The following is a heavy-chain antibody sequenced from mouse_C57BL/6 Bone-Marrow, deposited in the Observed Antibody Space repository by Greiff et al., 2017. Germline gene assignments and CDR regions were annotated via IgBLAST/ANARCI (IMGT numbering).Heavy chain of an antibody. D-gene: IGHD2-5*01. CDR3: ARGVYSNYGAY. CDR2: IYPSDSET. CDR1: GYTFTSYW. Sequence: QVQLQQSGAELVRPGSSVKLSCKASGYTFTSYWMDWVKQRPGQGLEWIGNIYPSDSETHYNQKFKDKATLTVDKSSSTAYMQLSSLTSEDSAVYYCARGVYSNYGAYWGQGTLVTVSA. J-gene: IGHJ3*01. V-gene: IGHV1-61*01.